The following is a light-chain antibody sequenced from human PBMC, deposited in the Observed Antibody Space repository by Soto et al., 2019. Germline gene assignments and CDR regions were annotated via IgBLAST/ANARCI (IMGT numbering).Light chain of an antibody. J-gene: IGKJ1*01. CDR2: GAP. CDR3: QQYNDWPPT. V-gene: IGKV3-20*01. Sequence: EIVLTQSPGTLSLSPGERATLSCRASQSVRSSSLAWYQQKPGQAPRLLIYGAPSRATGIPDRFSGSGSGTEFTLSIGSLQSEDFAVYYCQQYNDWPPTFGQGTKVDNK. CDR1: QSVRSSS.